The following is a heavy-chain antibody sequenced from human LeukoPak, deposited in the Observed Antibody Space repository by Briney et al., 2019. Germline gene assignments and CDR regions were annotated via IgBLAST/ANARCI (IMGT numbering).Heavy chain of an antibody. Sequence: ASVKVSCKASGYTFTSYGISWVRQAPGLGLEWMGWISAYNGNTNYAQKLQGRVTMTTDTSTSTAYMELRSLRSDDTAVYYCAGDGAAADILGYYFDYWGQGTLVTVSS. CDR3: AGDGAAADILGYYFDY. D-gene: IGHD2-2*01. CDR2: ISAYNGNT. V-gene: IGHV1-18*01. J-gene: IGHJ4*02. CDR1: GYTFTSYG.